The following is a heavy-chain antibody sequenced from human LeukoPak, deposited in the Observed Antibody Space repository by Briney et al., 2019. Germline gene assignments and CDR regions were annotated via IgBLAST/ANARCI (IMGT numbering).Heavy chain of an antibody. V-gene: IGHV4-34*01. CDR3: ARVTSGLDY. CDR2: INHSGST. J-gene: IGHJ4*02. D-gene: IGHD1-14*01. CDR1: GGSFSGYY. Sequence: SSETLSLTCAVYGGSFSGYYWSWIRQPPGKGLEWIGEINHSGSTNYNPSLKSRVTISVDTSKNRFSLKLSSVTAADTAVYYCARVTSGLDYWGQGTLVTVSS.